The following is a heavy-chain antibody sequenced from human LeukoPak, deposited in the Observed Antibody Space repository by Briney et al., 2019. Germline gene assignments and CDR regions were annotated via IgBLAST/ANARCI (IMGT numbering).Heavy chain of an antibody. D-gene: IGHD2-2*01. J-gene: IGHJ4*02. CDR2: INTKTGDP. V-gene: IGHV7-4-1*02. CDR3: ARGGGGAVVPAL. CDR1: GYTFSKYA. Sequence: ASVKVSCKGSGYTFSKYAMNWVRQAPGQGLEWMGWINTKTGDPTYGQGFTGRFAFSLETSVSTAYLQINSLKAEDTAVYYCARGGGGAVVPALWGQGTLITVSS.